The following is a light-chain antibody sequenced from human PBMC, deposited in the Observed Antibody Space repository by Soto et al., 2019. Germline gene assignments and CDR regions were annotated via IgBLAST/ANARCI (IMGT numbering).Light chain of an antibody. CDR3: EVLDILPIT. CDR1: QDIRNH. Sequence: DIQMTQSPSSLSASVGDRVTITCQASQDIRNHLNWYQQTPGKAPRLLIYDASTLETGVPSRFCGGGSRTDFTFTISSLQPEDIATYYCEVLDILPITFGQWTRLEI. V-gene: IGKV1-33*01. CDR2: DAS. J-gene: IGKJ5*01.